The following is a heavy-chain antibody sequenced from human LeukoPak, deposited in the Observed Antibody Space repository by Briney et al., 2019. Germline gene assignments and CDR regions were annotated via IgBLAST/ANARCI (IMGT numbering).Heavy chain of an antibody. J-gene: IGHJ3*02. D-gene: IGHD3-22*01. V-gene: IGHV3-23*01. CDR2: ISGSGGST. CDR3: AKENRLDYYDSSGYNAFDI. Sequence: GGSLRLSCAASGFTFSSYAMSWVRQAPGKGLEWVSAISGSGGSTYYADSVKGRFTISRDNSKNTLYLQMNSLRAEDTAVYYCAKENRLDYYDSSGYNAFDIWGQGTMVTVSS. CDR1: GFTFSSYA.